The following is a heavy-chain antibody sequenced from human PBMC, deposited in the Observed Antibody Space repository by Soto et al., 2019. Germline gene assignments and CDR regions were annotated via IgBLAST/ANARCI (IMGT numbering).Heavy chain of an antibody. CDR3: AQVLASYDFWTGSYPAFGY. Sequence: PGGSLRLSCAASGFTFSSYAMSWVRRAPGKGLEWVSAISGSGGSTYYADSVKGRFTISRDNSKNTLYLQMDSLRAEDTAVYYCAQVLASYDFWTGSYPAFGYWHQGTLVTVSS. J-gene: IGHJ4*02. D-gene: IGHD3-3*01. CDR1: GFTFSSYA. CDR2: ISGSGGST. V-gene: IGHV3-23*01.